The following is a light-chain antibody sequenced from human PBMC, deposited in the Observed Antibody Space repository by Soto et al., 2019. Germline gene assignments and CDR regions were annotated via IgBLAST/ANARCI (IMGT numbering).Light chain of an antibody. CDR3: QHYNSYSEA. CDR2: KAS. V-gene: IGKV1-5*03. Sequence: DIQMTQSPSTLSGSVGDRVTITCRDSQTISSWLAWYQQKQGKAPKIXIYKASTLKSGVPSRFSGSGSGTEFTLTISSLQPDDFATYYCQHYNSYSEAFGQGTQVDIK. J-gene: IGKJ1*01. CDR1: QTISSW.